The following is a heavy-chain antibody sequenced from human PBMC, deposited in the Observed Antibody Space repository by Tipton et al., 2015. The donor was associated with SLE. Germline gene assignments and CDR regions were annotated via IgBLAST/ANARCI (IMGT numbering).Heavy chain of an antibody. Sequence: TLSLTCTVSGGSISSSSYYWGWIRYPPGKGLEWIGSIYYSGSTYYNPPLKSRVTISVDTSKNQFSLKLSSVTAADTAVYYCARPQIKDGYYFDYWGQGTLVTVSS. CDR2: IYYSGST. V-gene: IGHV4-39*07. D-gene: IGHD3-10*01. J-gene: IGHJ4*02. CDR3: ARPQIKDGYYFDY. CDR1: GGSISSSSYY.